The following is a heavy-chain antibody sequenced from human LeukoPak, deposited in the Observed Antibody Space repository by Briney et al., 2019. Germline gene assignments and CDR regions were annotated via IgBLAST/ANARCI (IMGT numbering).Heavy chain of an antibody. D-gene: IGHD3-10*01. CDR1: GYTFTSYA. J-gene: IGHJ4*02. Sequence: GASVKVSCKASGYTFTSYAMHWVRHAPGQRLEWMGWINAGNGNTKYSQKFQGRVTITRDTSASTAYMELSSLRSEDTAVYYCASAPWFGEAFDYWGQGTLVTVSS. V-gene: IGHV1-3*01. CDR2: INAGNGNT. CDR3: ASAPWFGEAFDY.